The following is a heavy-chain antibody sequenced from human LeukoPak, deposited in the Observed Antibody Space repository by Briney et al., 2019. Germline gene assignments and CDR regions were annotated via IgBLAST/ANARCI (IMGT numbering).Heavy chain of an antibody. J-gene: IGHJ4*02. CDR3: ARERVGATDGVDY. V-gene: IGHV1-2*06. D-gene: IGHD1-26*01. Sequence: ASVKVSCKASGYTFTGYYMHWVRQAPGQGLEWMGRINPNSGGTNYAQKFQGRVTMTRDTSISTAYMELSRLRSDDTAVYYCARERVGATDGVDYWGQETLVTVSS. CDR1: GYTFTGYY. CDR2: INPNSGGT.